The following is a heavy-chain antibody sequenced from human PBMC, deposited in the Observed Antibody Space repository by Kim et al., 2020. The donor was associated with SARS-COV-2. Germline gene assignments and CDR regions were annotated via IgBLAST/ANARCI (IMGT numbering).Heavy chain of an antibody. CDR3: AKDTVFGSSWYFGPSDY. CDR1: GFTFSSYG. J-gene: IGHJ4*02. CDR2: ISYDGSNK. D-gene: IGHD6-13*01. Sequence: GGSLRLSCAASGFTFSSYGMHWVRQAPGKGLEWVAVISYDGSNKYYADSVKGRFTISRDNSKNTLYLQMNSLRAEDTAVYYCAKDTVFGSSWYFGPSDYWGQGTLVTVSS. V-gene: IGHV3-30*18.